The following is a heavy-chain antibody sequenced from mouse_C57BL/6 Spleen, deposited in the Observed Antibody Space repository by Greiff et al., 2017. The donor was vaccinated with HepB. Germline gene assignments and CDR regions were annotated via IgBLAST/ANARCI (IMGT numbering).Heavy chain of an antibody. V-gene: IGHV3-6*01. Sequence: VQLKESGPGLVKPSQSLSLTCSVTGYSITSGYYWNWIRQFPGNKLEWMGYISYDGSNNYNPSLKNRISITRDTTKNQFFLKLNSVTTEDTATYYCARDEDYGSSYFDYWGQGTTLTVSS. CDR2: ISYDGSN. D-gene: IGHD1-1*01. CDR1: GYSITSGYY. CDR3: ARDEDYGSSYFDY. J-gene: IGHJ2*01.